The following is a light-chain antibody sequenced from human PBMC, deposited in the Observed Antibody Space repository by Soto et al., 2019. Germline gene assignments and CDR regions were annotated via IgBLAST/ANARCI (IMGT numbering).Light chain of an antibody. CDR3: QQYGSSPRT. Sequence: EIVLTQSPGTLSLSPGERATLSCRASQSVSSSFLAWYQQKPGQAPRLLIYGASIRATGIPDRFSCSGSGTEFTLTISGLESEDFAVYYFQQYGSSPRTFGQGNKVESK. V-gene: IGKV3-20*01. CDR1: QSVSSSF. J-gene: IGKJ1*01. CDR2: GAS.